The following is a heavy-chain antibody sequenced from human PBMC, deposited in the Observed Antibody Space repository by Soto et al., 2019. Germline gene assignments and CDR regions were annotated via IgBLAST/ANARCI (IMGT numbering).Heavy chain of an antibody. Sequence: SETLSLTCTVSGGSISSYYWSWIRQPPGKGLEWIGYIYYSGSTNYNPSLKSRVTISVDTSKNQFSLKLSSVTAADTAVYYCASQYCSGGSCYFDYWGQGTLVTVSS. CDR2: IYYSGST. J-gene: IGHJ4*02. D-gene: IGHD2-15*01. V-gene: IGHV4-59*08. CDR1: GGSISSYY. CDR3: ASQYCSGGSCYFDY.